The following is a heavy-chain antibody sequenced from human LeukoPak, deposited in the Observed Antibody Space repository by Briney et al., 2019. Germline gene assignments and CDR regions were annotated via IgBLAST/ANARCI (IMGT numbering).Heavy chain of an antibody. CDR1: GFTFSSYA. Sequence: GGSLRLSCAASGFTFSSYAMHWVRQAPGKGLEWVAVISYDGSNKYYADSVKGRFTISRDNSKNTLYLQMNSLRAEDTAVYYCARGAGEYGIDYWGQGTLVTVSS. CDR2: ISYDGSNK. J-gene: IGHJ4*02. CDR3: ARGAGEYGIDY. D-gene: IGHD3-10*01. V-gene: IGHV3-30*01.